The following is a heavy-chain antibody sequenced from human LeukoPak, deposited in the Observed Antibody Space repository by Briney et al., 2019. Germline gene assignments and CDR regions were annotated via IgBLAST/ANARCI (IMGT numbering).Heavy chain of an antibody. V-gene: IGHV1-69*13. CDR3: ASGWFGELTAHFDY. J-gene: IGHJ4*02. CDR2: IIPIFGTA. D-gene: IGHD3-10*01. Sequence: PVKVSCKASGGTFSSYAISWVRQAPGQGLEWMGGIIPIFGTANYAQKFQGRVTITADESTSTAYMELSSLRSEDTAVYYCASGWFGELTAHFDYWGQGTLVTVSS. CDR1: GGTFSSYA.